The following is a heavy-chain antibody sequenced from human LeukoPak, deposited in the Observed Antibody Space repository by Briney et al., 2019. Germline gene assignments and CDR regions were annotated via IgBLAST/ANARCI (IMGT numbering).Heavy chain of an antibody. J-gene: IGHJ5*02. V-gene: IGHV4-4*07. CDR1: GGSISSYY. CDR2: ISASGST. Sequence: SETLSLTCTVSGGSISSYYWSWIRQPAGKGLEWIGRISASGSTNYAPSLRSRVTMSVDTSTNQFSLKLSSVTAADTAVYYCARWSTVTTANWFDPWGQGTLVTVSS. CDR3: ARWSTVTTANWFDP. D-gene: IGHD4-17*01.